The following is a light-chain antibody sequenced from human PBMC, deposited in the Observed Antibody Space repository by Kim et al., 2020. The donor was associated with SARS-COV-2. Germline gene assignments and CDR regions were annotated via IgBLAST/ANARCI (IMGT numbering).Light chain of an antibody. CDR3: QAWDGSTHVV. CDR1: ELGKKY. Sequence: SYELTQPPSVSVSPGQTSSITCSGDELGKKYVSWYQQRPGQSPVLVISQDNKRPSGIPDRFSGSNSGNRATLTISGTQAVVEADYYCQAWDGSTHVVFGG. J-gene: IGLJ2*01. V-gene: IGLV3-1*01. CDR2: QDN.